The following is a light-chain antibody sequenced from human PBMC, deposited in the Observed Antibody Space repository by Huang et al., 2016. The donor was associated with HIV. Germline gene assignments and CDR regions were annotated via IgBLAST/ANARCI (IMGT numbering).Light chain of an antibody. CDR1: QAINTY. Sequence: DIQMTQSPSSLSASVGDRVLITCRASQAINTYLNWYHQKLGEAPKRLISAVSSLQSGVPSRFSGSGSGTDFILTISSLQPEDFATYYCQQSYSTPYTFGQGTKVEI. CDR3: QQSYSTPYT. V-gene: IGKV1-39*01. CDR2: AVS. J-gene: IGKJ2*01.